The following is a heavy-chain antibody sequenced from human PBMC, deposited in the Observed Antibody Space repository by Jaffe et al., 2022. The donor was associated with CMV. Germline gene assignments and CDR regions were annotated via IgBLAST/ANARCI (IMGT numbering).Heavy chain of an antibody. Sequence: QVQLVQSGAEVKKPGASVKVSCKASGYTFTSYAMHWVRQAPGQRLEWMGWINAGNGNTKYSQKFQGRVTITRDTSASTAYMELSSLRSEDTAVYYCAMAIMITFGGVIVYDAFDIWGQGTMVTVSS. CDR1: GYTFTSYA. J-gene: IGHJ3*02. D-gene: IGHD3-16*02. CDR2: INAGNGNT. CDR3: AMAIMITFGGVIVYDAFDI. V-gene: IGHV1-3*01.